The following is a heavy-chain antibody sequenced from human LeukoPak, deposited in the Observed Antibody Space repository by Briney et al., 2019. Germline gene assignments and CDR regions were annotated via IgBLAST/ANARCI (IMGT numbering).Heavy chain of an antibody. CDR1: GGSISSSNW. D-gene: IGHD3-22*01. CDR2: IYHSGST. Sequence: SETLSLTCAVSGGSISSSNWWSWVRRPPGKGLEWIGEIYHSGSTNYNPSLKSRVTISVDKSKNQFSLKLSSVTAADTAVYYCARGRETYYYDSSGYVYYFDYWGQGTLVTVSS. CDR3: ARGRETYYYDSSGYVYYFDY. J-gene: IGHJ4*02. V-gene: IGHV4-4*02.